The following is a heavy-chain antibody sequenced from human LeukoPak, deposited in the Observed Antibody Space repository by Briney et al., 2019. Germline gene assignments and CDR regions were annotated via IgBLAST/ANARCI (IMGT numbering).Heavy chain of an antibody. J-gene: IGHJ4*02. CDR1: GGSFSGYY. V-gene: IGHV4-34*01. Sequence: SETLSLTCAVYGGSFSGYYWSWIRQPPGKGLEWIGEINHSGSTNYNPSLKSQVTISVDTSKNQFSLKLSSVTAADTAVYYCARGGYCSGGSCYSGRKDYWGQGTLVTVSS. CDR2: INHSGST. D-gene: IGHD2-15*01. CDR3: ARGGYCSGGSCYSGRKDY.